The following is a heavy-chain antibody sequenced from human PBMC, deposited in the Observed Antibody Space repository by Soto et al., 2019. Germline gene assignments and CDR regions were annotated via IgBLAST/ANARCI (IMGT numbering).Heavy chain of an antibody. CDR2: IYPGDSDT. D-gene: IGHD2-8*01. J-gene: IGHJ6*02. CDR3: ARQGSNGAYYYYGMDV. V-gene: IGHV5-51*01. CDR1: GYRFSSYW. Sequence: GESLKISCKGSGYRFSSYWIAWVRQMPGKGLEWMGIIYPGDSDTRYSPSFQGQVTFSVDKSNSTACLQWSSLKASDTAIYYCARQGSNGAYYYYGMDVWGQGTTVTVSS.